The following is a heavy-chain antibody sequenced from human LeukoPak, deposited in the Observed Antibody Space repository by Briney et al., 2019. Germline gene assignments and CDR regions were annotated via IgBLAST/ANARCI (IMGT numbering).Heavy chain of an antibody. D-gene: IGHD6-19*01. J-gene: IGHJ4*02. CDR3: ARVRGGWYFDY. Sequence: GRSLRLSCAASGFTVSTYYMSWVRQAPGKGLEWVSVIYSGGSTYYSDSVKGRFTISRDNSKTTLYLQMNSLRAEDTAVYYCARVRGGWYFDYWGQGTQVTVSS. CDR2: IYSGGST. CDR1: GFTVSTYY. V-gene: IGHV3-53*01.